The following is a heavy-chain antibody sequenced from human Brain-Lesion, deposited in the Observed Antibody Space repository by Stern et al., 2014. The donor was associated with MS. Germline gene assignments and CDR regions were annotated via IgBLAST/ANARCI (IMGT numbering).Heavy chain of an antibody. CDR1: GFRFEDHG. D-gene: IGHD3-10*01. CDR3: AKDMMDYFGSGTFGSFDH. V-gene: IGHV3-9*01. Sequence: VQLVESGGGVVQPGRSLRLSCEASGFRFEDHGMHWVRQAPGKGLGWVAGITWNSGTIAYADSVKGRFTISRDDAKNSLYLHMNGLRAEDTALYYCAKDMMDYFGSGTFGSFDHWGQGTLVTVSS. J-gene: IGHJ4*02. CDR2: ITWNSGTI.